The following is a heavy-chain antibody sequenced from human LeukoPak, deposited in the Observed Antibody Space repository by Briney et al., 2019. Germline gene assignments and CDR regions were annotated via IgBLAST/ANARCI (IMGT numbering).Heavy chain of an antibody. CDR3: ARDEGYDSSGYYSDY. Sequence: GGSLRLSCAASGFTFSSYSMNWVRQAPGKGLEWVSSISSSSYIYYADSVKGRFTISRDNAKNSLYLQMNSLRAEDTAVYYCARDEGYDSSGYYSDYWGQGTLVTVSS. D-gene: IGHD3-22*01. CDR1: GFTFSSYS. V-gene: IGHV3-21*01. CDR2: ISSSSYI. J-gene: IGHJ4*02.